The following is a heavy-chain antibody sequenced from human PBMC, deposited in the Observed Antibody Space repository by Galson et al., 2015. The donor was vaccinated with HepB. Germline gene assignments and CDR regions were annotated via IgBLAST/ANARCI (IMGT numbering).Heavy chain of an antibody. J-gene: IGHJ4*02. CDR3: ARTAATGRGLDH. V-gene: IGHV3-7*03. CDR1: EFTLRSHW. D-gene: IGHD6-25*01. Sequence: SLRLSCAASEFTLRSHWVSWVRQAPGKGLECVAHINPDGSEKRYVDAVKGRLSVSKDNAMNSVHLQMSSLRVEDTAVYFCARTAATGRGLDHWAQGSLVIVSS. CDR2: INPDGSEK.